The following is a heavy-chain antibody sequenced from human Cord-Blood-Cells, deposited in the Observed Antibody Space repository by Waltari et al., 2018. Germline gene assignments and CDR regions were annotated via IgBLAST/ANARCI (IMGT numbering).Heavy chain of an antibody. J-gene: IGHJ4*02. Sequence: QVQLQESGPGLVKPSETLSLTCAVSGYSISRGYYWGWIRQPPGKGLEWIGSIYHSGSTYYNPSLKSRVTISVDTSKNQFSLKLSSVTAADTAVYYCATRETGDVDAFDYWGQGTLVTVSS. V-gene: IGHV4-38-2*01. CDR1: GYSISRGYY. CDR2: IYHSGST. CDR3: ATRETGDVDAFDY. D-gene: IGHD7-27*01.